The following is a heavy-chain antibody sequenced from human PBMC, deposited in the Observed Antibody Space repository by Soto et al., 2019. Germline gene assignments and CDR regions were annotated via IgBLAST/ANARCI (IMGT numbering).Heavy chain of an antibody. CDR2: IHYSGRT. J-gene: IGHJ5*02. D-gene: IGHD6-13*01. Sequence: QLQLQESGPGLLKPSETLSLTCSVSGGSISNSDYYWGWVRQPPGKGLEWIGSIHYSGRTRYNPSHKRRVTTSGDTDNNQFSLKVNSVSAADTAVYYCARQKKGSGYAHGWFDPWGQGTLVTVSS. V-gene: IGHV4-39*01. CDR3: ARQKKGSGYAHGWFDP. CDR1: GGSISNSDYY.